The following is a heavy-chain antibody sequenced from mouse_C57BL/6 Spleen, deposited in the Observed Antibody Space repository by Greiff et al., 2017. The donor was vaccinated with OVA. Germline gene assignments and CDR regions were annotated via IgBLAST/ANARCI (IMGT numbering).Heavy chain of an antibody. CDR1: GYTFTDYY. V-gene: IGHV1-26*01. J-gene: IGHJ4*01. Sequence: EVQLQQSGPELVKPGASVKISFKASGYTFTDYYMNWVKQSHGKSLEWIGDINPNNGGTSYNQKFKGKATLTVDKSSSTAYMELRSLTSEDSAVYYCATIYYDYGNYAMDYWGQGTSVTVSS. CDR2: INPNNGGT. CDR3: ATIYYDYGNYAMDY. D-gene: IGHD2-4*01.